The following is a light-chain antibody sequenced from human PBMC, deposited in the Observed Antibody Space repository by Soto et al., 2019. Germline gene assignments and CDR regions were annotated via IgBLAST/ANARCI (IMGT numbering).Light chain of an antibody. CDR1: QSISSW. CDR2: DAS. J-gene: IGKJ1*01. CDR3: QQYNSYSPT. V-gene: IGKV1-5*01. Sequence: DIQMTQSPSTLSASVGDRVTIPCRASQSISSWLAWYQQKPGKAPKLMIYDASSLESGVPSRFSGSGSGTECTLTISSLQPDDFATYYCQQYNSYSPTFGQGTKVDIK.